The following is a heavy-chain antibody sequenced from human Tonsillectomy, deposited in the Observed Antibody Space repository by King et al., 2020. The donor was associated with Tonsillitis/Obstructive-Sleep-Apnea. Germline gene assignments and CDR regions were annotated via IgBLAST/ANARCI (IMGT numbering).Heavy chain of an antibody. Sequence: QLVQSGAEVKKPGASVKVSCKASGYTFTSYYMHWVRQAPGQGLEWMGIINPSGGSTSYAQKFQGRVTMTRDTSTSTVYMELSSLRSEDTAVYYCAGGRGDTAMVTYYYYYGMDVWGQGTTVTVSS. CDR1: GYTFTSYY. D-gene: IGHD5-18*01. J-gene: IGHJ6*02. V-gene: IGHV1-46*01. CDR3: AGGRGDTAMVTYYYYYGMDV. CDR2: INPSGGST.